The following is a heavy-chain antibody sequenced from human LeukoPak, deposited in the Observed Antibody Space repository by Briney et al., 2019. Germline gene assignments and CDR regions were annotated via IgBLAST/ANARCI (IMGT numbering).Heavy chain of an antibody. Sequence: SETLSLTCTVSGGSISTSSYYWGWIRQPPGKGLECIGNIYYSGSTYYNPSLKSRVTISVDTSKNQFSLKLSSVTAADTAVYYCARPTFGGINQFDYWGQGTLVTVSS. CDR2: IYYSGST. D-gene: IGHD3-16*01. CDR3: ARPTFGGINQFDY. CDR1: GGSISTSSYY. V-gene: IGHV4-39*07. J-gene: IGHJ4*02.